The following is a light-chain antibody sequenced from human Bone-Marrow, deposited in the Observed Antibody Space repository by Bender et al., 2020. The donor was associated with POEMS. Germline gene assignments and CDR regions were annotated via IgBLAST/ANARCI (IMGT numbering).Light chain of an antibody. CDR3: AAWDDSLSAQV. Sequence: QSVLTQPPSASATPGQRVTISCSGSSSNIAINYVYWYQQLPGKAPKLLLYRNNQRPSGVPDRFSGSKSVTSASLAISGLRSEDEADYYCAAWDDSLSAQVFGGGTQLTVL. V-gene: IGLV1-47*01. J-gene: IGLJ7*01. CDR2: RNN. CDR1: SSNIAINY.